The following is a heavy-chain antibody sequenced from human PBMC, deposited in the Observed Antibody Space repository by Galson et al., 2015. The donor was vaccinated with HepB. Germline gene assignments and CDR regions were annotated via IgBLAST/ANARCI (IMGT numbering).Heavy chain of an antibody. V-gene: IGHV3-7*03. CDR1: GFALDSYW. CDR2: IKWDGSER. D-gene: IGHD2-15*01. Sequence: SLRISCAASGFALDSYWMSWGSQAPGKGLEWVANIKWDGSERYYVDSVKGGFIISRDNAKNSLFLQINNLTAEDTALYYCARSPWCGSGTCYFDYWGHVILVPLSS. J-gene: IGHJ4*01. CDR3: ARSPWCGSGTCYFDY.